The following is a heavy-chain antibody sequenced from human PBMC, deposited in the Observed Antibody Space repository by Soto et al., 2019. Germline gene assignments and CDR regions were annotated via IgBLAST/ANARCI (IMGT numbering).Heavy chain of an antibody. J-gene: IGHJ4*02. CDR1: GFTFSTNA. Sequence: GGSLILSCAASGFTFSTNAMSWVRQAPGKGLEWVSVISGSGGSTYHADSVKGRFTISRDNTKNTLYLQMNSLRPEDTAVYYCAKRLSSSSFAAIDYWGQGTLGTVSS. CDR2: ISGSGGST. V-gene: IGHV3-23*01. D-gene: IGHD6-13*01. CDR3: AKRLSSSSFAAIDY.